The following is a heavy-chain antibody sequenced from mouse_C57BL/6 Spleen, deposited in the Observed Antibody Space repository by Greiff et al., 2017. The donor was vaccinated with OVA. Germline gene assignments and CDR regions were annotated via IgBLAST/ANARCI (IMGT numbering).Heavy chain of an antibody. CDR1: GFTFSDYG. V-gene: IGHV5-15*01. D-gene: IGHD2-4*01. CDR3: ARQGDDSFAY. J-gene: IGHJ3*01. CDR2: ISNLAYSI. Sequence: EVMLVESGGGLVQPGGSLKLSCAASGFTFSDYGMAWVRQAPRKGPEWVAFISNLAYSIYYAVTVTGRFTISRENAKNTLYLEMSSLRSEDTAMYYCARQGDDSFAYWGQGTLVTVSA.